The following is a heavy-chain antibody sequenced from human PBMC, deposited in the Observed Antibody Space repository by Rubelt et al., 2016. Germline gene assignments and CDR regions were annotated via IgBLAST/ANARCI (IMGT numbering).Heavy chain of an antibody. CDR2: ISHDGSHE. J-gene: IGHJ4*02. V-gene: IGHV3-30*02. CDR1: GLTFGSYA. Sequence: GGSLRLSCAASGLTFGSYAIHWVRQAPGRGLEWLAFISHDGSHEHYVDSVRGRFSISSDSSKNTLYLQMNNLRVEDSAVYHCAKDSTWAFDFWAREPGSPSPQ. CDR3: AKDSTWAFDF.